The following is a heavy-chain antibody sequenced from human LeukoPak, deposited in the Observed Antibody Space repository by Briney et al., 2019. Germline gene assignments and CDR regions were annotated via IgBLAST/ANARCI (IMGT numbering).Heavy chain of an antibody. Sequence: GGSLRLSCAASGFTFSTYAMSWVRQAPGKGLEWVSTISGGGGGTFYADSVKGRFTISRDNSKNTLYLQINSLRAEDTAIYYCAKPPGAAADRGYFQHWGQGTLVTVSS. CDR2: ISGGGGGT. J-gene: IGHJ1*01. CDR3: AKPPGAAADRGYFQH. D-gene: IGHD6-13*01. CDR1: GFTFSTYA. V-gene: IGHV3-23*01.